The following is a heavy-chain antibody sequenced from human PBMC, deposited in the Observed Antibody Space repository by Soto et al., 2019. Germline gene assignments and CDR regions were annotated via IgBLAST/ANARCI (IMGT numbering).Heavy chain of an antibody. D-gene: IGHD3-3*01. J-gene: IGHJ1*01. Sequence: EVQLLESGGGLVQPGGSLRLSCAASGFSISSSTFSWVRQTPGKGLEWVSASSGGGGPTHYADSVRGRFTISRDNSKKPLYLNMNRRRAADMGIYYCEKNDWSGYRLVGCWGRGALVSVSA. CDR3: EKNDWSGYRLVGC. V-gene: IGHV3-23*01. CDR1: GFSISSST. CDR2: SSGGGGPT.